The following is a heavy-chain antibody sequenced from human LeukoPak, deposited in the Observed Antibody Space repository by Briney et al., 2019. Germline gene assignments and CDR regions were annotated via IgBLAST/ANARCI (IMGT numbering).Heavy chain of an antibody. CDR3: ARVPYSSGWYPYYYYYMDV. J-gene: IGHJ6*03. D-gene: IGHD6-19*01. V-gene: IGHV4-34*01. CDR1: GFSFRVFG. CDR2: INHSGST. Sequence: GSLRLSCAASGFSFRVFGMQWVRQAPGKGLEWIGEINHSGSTNYNPSLKSRVTISVDTSKNQFSLKLSSVTAADTAVYYCARVPYSSGWYPYYYYYMDVWGKGTTVTISS.